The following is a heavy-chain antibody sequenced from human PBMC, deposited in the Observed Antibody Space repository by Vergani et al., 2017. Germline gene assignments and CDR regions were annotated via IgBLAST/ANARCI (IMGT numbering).Heavy chain of an antibody. J-gene: IGHJ2*01. CDR1: GYSFTSYW. Sequence: EVQLVQSGAEVKKPGESLKISCKGSGYSFTSYWIGWVRQMPGKGLEWMGIIYPGDSDTRYSPSFQGQVTISADKSISTAYLQWSSLKASDTAMYYCARQRVGRWLQSQNWYFDLWGRGALVTVSA. V-gene: IGHV5-51*01. D-gene: IGHD5-24*01. CDR2: IYPGDSDT. CDR3: ARQRVGRWLQSQNWYFDL.